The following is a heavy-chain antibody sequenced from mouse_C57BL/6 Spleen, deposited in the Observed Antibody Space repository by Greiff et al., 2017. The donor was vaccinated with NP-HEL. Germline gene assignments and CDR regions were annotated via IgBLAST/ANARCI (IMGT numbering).Heavy chain of an antibody. CDR1: GFNIKDYY. CDR3: AKEYYYGSSSYYAMDY. J-gene: IGHJ4*01. Sequence: EVQGVESGAELVKPGASVKLSCTASGFNIKDYYMHWVKQRTEQGLEWIGRIDPEDGETKYAPKFQGKATITADTSSNTAYLQLSSLTSEDTAVYYCAKEYYYGSSSYYAMDYWGQGTSVTVSS. D-gene: IGHD1-1*01. CDR2: IDPEDGET. V-gene: IGHV14-2*01.